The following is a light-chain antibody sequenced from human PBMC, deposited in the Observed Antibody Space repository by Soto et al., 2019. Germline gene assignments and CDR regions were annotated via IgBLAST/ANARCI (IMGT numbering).Light chain of an antibody. CDR1: DSLLQNNGYNY. Sequence: DIVLTQSPVSLSVTPGESASISCRSSDSLLQNNGYNYLVWYLQKPGQSPQLLIFLGSKRASGVSDRFSGSGSGTDFTLKISRVDAEDVGVYSCIQNLHVPPITFGPGTKMDIK. V-gene: IGKV2-28*01. CDR2: LGS. J-gene: IGKJ3*01. CDR3: IQNLHVPPIT.